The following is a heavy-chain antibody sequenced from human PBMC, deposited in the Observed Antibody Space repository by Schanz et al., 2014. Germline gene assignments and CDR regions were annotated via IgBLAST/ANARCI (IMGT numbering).Heavy chain of an antibody. Sequence: QVQLVQSGAEVKKPGASVKVSCKASGYTFTSYGISWVRQAPGQGLEWVGWISVYTGNTKYGQKVQDRVTMTADTSTNTAYMELRSLRSDDTAVYYCARSAGRDFWSGYYTRFDYWGQGTLVTVSS. CDR1: GYTFTSYG. J-gene: IGHJ4*02. V-gene: IGHV1-18*01. CDR2: ISVYTGNT. CDR3: ARSAGRDFWSGYYTRFDY. D-gene: IGHD3-3*01.